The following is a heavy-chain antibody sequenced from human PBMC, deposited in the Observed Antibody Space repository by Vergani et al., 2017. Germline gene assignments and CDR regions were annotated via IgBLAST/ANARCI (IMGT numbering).Heavy chain of an antibody. CDR1: GGTFSSYA. V-gene: IGHV1-69*01. CDR2: IIPIFGTA. CDR3: ASRDITIFGVVIIRGYYYYGMDV. J-gene: IGHJ6*02. Sequence: QVQLVQSGAEVKKPGSSVKVSCKASGGTFSSYAIGWVRQAPGQGLEWMGGIIPIFGTANYAQKFQGRVTITADESTSTAYMELSSLRSEDTAVYYCASRDITIFGVVIIRGYYYYGMDVWGQGTTVTVSS. D-gene: IGHD3-3*01.